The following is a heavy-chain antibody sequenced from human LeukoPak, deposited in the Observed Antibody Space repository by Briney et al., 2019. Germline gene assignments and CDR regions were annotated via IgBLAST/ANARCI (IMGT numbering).Heavy chain of an antibody. D-gene: IGHD5-12*01. V-gene: IGHV3-74*01. CDR1: LFTFNTYW. Sequence: GGPLRLSCSASLFTFNTYWLHLVRQTPGKGLVWVSRINSDWSRTKYADSVKARFTISRDSAKNTLYLQMHSLRDEDTAVYYCSRGWGAYSDYDWEPYHYYYMDVWGKGTTVTVSS. J-gene: IGHJ6*03. CDR3: SRGWGAYSDYDWEPYHYYYMDV. CDR2: INSDWSRT.